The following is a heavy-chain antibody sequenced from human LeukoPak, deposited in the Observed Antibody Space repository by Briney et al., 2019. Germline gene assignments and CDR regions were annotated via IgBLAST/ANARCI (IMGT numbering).Heavy chain of an antibody. CDR2: INHSGST. J-gene: IGHJ4*02. Sequence: SETLSLTCAVYGGSFSGYYWSWIRQPPGKGLEWIGEINHSGSTNYNPSLRSRVTISVDTSKNQFSLKLSSVTAADTAVYYCARGIQLWLRFWGQGTRVTVSS. V-gene: IGHV4-34*01. CDR3: ARGIQLWLRF. CDR1: GGSFSGYY. D-gene: IGHD5-18*01.